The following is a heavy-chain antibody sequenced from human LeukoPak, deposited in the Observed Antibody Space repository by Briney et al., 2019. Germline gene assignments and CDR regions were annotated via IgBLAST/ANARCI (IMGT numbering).Heavy chain of an antibody. D-gene: IGHD3-22*01. Sequence: ASVKVSCKASGYTLTDYYMHWVRQAPGQGLEWMGRINPNSGSTNYAQKFQGRVTMTRDTSISTVYMELSRLRSDDTAVYYCARVGYYESSGYYEYWGQGTLVTVSS. V-gene: IGHV1-2*06. CDR2: INPNSGST. CDR1: GYTLTDYY. CDR3: ARVGYYESSGYYEY. J-gene: IGHJ4*02.